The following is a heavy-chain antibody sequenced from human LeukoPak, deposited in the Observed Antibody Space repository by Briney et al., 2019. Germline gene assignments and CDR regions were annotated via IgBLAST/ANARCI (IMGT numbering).Heavy chain of an antibody. V-gene: IGHV4-39*07. CDR3: ARGGPGYFQH. CDR2: IYYSGRT. J-gene: IGHJ1*01. Sequence: SETLSLTCTVSGGSISSSSYYWVWMRQPPEKALEWIGSIYYSGRTYYNPSLKSRVTISVDTSKNQFSLKLSSVTAADTAVYYCARGGPGYFQHWGQGTLVTVSS. D-gene: IGHD3-16*01. CDR1: GGSISSSSYY.